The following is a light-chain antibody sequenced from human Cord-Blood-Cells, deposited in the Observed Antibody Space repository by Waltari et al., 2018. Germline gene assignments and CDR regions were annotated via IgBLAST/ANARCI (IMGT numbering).Light chain of an antibody. J-gene: IGKJ4*01. CDR2: AAA. Sequence: IQLTQSPSSLSASVGDRVTITCRASQGISSYLAWYQQKPGKAPKLLIDAAASVQSGVPSRFSGSGSGTDFTLTISSLQPEDFATYYCQQLNSYPLTFGGGTKVEIK. CDR1: QGISSY. V-gene: IGKV1-9*01. CDR3: QQLNSYPLT.